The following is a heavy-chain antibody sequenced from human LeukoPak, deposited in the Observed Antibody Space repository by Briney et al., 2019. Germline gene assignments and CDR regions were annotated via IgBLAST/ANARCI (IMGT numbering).Heavy chain of an antibody. D-gene: IGHD6-19*01. CDR2: MNPNSGNT. CDR1: GYTFTSYD. J-gene: IGHJ4*02. V-gene: IGHV1-8*03. Sequence: ASVKVSCKASGYTFTSYDINWVRQATGQGLEWMGWMNPNSGNTGYAQKFQGRVTITRNTSISTAYMELRSLRSDDTAVYYCARDHSSQFDYWGQGTLVTVSS. CDR3: ARDHSSQFDY.